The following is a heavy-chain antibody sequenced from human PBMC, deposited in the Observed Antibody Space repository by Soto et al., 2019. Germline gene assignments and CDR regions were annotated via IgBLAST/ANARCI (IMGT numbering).Heavy chain of an antibody. V-gene: IGHV4-34*01. J-gene: IGHJ4*02. CDR2: IHHSGNT. D-gene: IGHD6-13*01. Sequence: SETLSLTCGVYGGSFSSYYWRWVRQPPGKGLEWIGEIHHSGNTNYNPSLKSRVTMSIDTSKSQFSLKSSSVTAADTALYYCARGGTVAAAGSVRYWGQGTLVTVSS. CDR1: GGSFSSYY. CDR3: ARGGTVAAAGSVRY.